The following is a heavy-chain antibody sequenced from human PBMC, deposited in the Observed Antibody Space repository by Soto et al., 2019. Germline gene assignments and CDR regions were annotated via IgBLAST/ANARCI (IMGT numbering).Heavy chain of an antibody. V-gene: IGHV3-33*01. J-gene: IGHJ6*02. D-gene: IGHD6-19*01. Sequence: GGSLRLSCAASGFTFSSYGMHWVRQAPGKGLDWVAVIWHDGSNKYYADSVKGRFTISRDNSKNTLYLQMNSLRAEDTAVYYCARVLAVADPIQDYYYYGMDVWGQGTTVTVSS. CDR1: GFTFSSYG. CDR2: IWHDGSNK. CDR3: ARVLAVADPIQDYYYYGMDV.